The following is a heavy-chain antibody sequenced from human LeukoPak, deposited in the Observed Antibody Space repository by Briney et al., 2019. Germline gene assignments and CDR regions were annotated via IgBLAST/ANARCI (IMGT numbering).Heavy chain of an antibody. D-gene: IGHD5-18*01. CDR2: IILIFDTA. J-gene: IGHJ6*03. Sequence: SVKVSCKASGGTFSRYAISWVRQAPGQGLEWMGGIILIFDTANYAQKFKGRLTITADKSTSTAYMELSSLRSEDTAVYYCARGLRGYSYGYVPWELSYYMDVWGKGTTVTISS. V-gene: IGHV1-69*06. CDR1: GGTFSRYA. CDR3: ARGLRGYSYGYVPWELSYYMDV.